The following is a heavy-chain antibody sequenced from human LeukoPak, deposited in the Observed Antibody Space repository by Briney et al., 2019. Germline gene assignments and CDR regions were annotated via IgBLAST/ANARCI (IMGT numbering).Heavy chain of an antibody. D-gene: IGHD3-3*01. V-gene: IGHV4-39*07. J-gene: IGHJ3*02. Sequence: SETLSLTCTVSGGSISSGNYYWSWIRQPPGKGLEWIGEINHSGSTNYNPSLKSRVTISVDTSKNQFSLKLSSVTAADTAVYYCARVESWGYDFWSGLNAFDIWGQGTMVTVSS. CDR1: GGSISSGNYY. CDR2: INHSGST. CDR3: ARVESWGYDFWSGLNAFDI.